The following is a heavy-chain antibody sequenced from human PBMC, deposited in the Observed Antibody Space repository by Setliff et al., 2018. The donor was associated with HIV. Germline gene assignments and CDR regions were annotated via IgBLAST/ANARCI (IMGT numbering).Heavy chain of an antibody. CDR2: IYYSGST. D-gene: IGHD3-3*01. J-gene: IGHJ6*03. CDR1: GGSISSGGYY. Sequence: LSLTCTVSGGSISSGGYYWSWIRQHPGKGLEWIGYIYYSGSTYYNPSLKSRVTISVDTSKNQFSLKLGSLIAAVTAVYYCAMRVYDFWSGFVGQYYYMDVWGKGASVNVSS. V-gene: IGHV4-31*03. CDR3: AMRVYDFWSGFVGQYYYMDV.